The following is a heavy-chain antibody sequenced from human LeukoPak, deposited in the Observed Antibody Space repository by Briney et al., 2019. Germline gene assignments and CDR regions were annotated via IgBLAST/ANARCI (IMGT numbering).Heavy chain of an antibody. D-gene: IGHD3-10*01. CDR2: IIPIFGTA. V-gene: IGHV1-69*13. CDR1: GGTFSSYA. Sequence: GASVKVSCKASGGTFSSYAISWVRQAPGQGLEWMGGIIPIFGTANYAQKFQGGVTITADESTSTAYMELSSLRSEDTAVYYCARDNGVVRGVIHPNDAFDIWGQGTMVTVSS. CDR3: ARDNGVVRGVIHPNDAFDI. J-gene: IGHJ3*02.